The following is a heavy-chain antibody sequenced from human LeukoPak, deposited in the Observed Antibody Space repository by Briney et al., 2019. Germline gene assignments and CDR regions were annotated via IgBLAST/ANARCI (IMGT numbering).Heavy chain of an antibody. CDR1: GFTFSSYS. CDR3: ARGNVYYYDSSGPTLGDAFDI. V-gene: IGHV3-21*01. J-gene: IGHJ3*02. Sequence: PGGSLRLSCAASGFTFSSYSMNWVRQAPGKGLEWVSFISSISSYIYYADSVKGRFTISRDNAKNSLYLQMNSLRAEDTAVYYCARGNVYYYDSSGPTLGDAFDIWGQGTMVTVSS. CDR2: ISSISSYI. D-gene: IGHD3-22*01.